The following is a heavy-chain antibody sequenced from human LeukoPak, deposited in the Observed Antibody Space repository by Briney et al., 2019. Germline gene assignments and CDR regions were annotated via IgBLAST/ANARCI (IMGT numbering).Heavy chain of an antibody. D-gene: IGHD6-13*01. CDR1: GFTFSSYG. V-gene: IGHV3-30*18. Sequence: GGSPRLSCAASGFTFSSYGMHWVRQAPGKGLEWVAVISYDGSNKYYADSVKGRFTISRDNSKNTLYLQMNSLRAEDTAVYYCAKDTSRTAAGPDYWGQGTLVTVSS. CDR2: ISYDGSNK. J-gene: IGHJ4*02. CDR3: AKDTSRTAAGPDY.